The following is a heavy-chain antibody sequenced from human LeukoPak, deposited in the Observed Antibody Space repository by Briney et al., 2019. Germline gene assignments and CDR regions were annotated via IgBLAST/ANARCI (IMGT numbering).Heavy chain of an antibody. D-gene: IGHD6-13*01. J-gene: IGHJ4*02. CDR2: ISGSCGST. CDR3: AKSGDSSSWYLYYFDY. CDR1: GFTFSNYA. V-gene: IGHV3-23*01. Sequence: GGSLRLSCAASGFTFSNYAMSWVRQAPGKGLEWVSAISGSCGSTYYADSVKGRFTISRDNSKNTLYLQMNSLRAEDTAVYYCAKSGDSSSWYLYYFDYWGQGTLVTVSS.